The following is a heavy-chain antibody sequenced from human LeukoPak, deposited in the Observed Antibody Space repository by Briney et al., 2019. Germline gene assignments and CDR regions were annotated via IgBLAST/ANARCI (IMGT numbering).Heavy chain of an antibody. V-gene: IGHV1-8*01. CDR3: SRASVSSSGWYSGY. CDR1: GYTFTSYD. J-gene: IGHJ4*02. Sequence: ASVTLSCKASGYTFTSYDINWVRQAAGQGLEWLARMSPYSGNTDYAQEFQGRVTMTRNTSISTAYMELTSLGSDDTAVYYCSRASVSSSGWYSGYWGQGSQVTVSS. D-gene: IGHD6-19*01. CDR2: MSPYSGNT.